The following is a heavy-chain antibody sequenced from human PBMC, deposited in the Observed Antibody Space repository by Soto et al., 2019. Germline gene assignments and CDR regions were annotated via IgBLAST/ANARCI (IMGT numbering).Heavy chain of an antibody. V-gene: IGHV4-59*01. Sequence: SETLSLTCNVSGGSIRSDYWSWIRQPPGKGLEWIGYIYYSGSSNYNPSLRSRVTMSVDTSKNQFSLKLSFVTAADTAVYYCARNIAVGWFDPWGHGTLVTVSS. J-gene: IGHJ5*02. CDR3: ARNIAVGWFDP. CDR1: GGSIRSDY. D-gene: IGHD6-19*01. CDR2: IYYSGSS.